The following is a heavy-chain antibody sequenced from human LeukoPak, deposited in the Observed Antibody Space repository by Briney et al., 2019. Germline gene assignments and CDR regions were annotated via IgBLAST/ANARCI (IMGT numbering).Heavy chain of an antibody. V-gene: IGHV4-34*01. CDR2: INHSGST. CDR1: GGSFSGYY. J-gene: IGHJ5*02. D-gene: IGHD3-10*01. CDR3: ARDWKNCFVSGSFYTAWFDP. Sequence: KPSETLSLTCAVYGGSFSGYYWSWIRQPPGKGLEWIGEINHSGSTNYNPSLKRRRTISVDTSKSQCSLKLSSVTAADTAVYYCARDWKNCFVSGSFYTAWFDPWGKGTLVTVSS.